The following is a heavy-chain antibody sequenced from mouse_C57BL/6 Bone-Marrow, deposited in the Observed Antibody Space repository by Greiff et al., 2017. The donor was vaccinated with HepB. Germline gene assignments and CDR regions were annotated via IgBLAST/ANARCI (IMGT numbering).Heavy chain of an antibody. CDR1: GYTFTDYY. J-gene: IGHJ4*01. V-gene: IGHV1-19*01. D-gene: IGHD2-5*01. CDR2: INPYNGGT. Sequence: EVQLQQSGPVLVKPGASVKMSCKASGYTFTDYYMNWVKQSHGKSLEWIGVINPYNGGTSYNQKFKGKATLTVDKSSSTAYMELNSLTSEDSAVYYCARVYSNLYAMDYWGQGTSVTVSS. CDR3: ARVYSNLYAMDY.